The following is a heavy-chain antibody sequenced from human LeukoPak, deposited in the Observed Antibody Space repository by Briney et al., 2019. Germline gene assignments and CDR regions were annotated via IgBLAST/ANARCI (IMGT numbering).Heavy chain of an antibody. CDR2: IYHSGST. Sequence: SETLSLTCTVSGYSISSGYYWGWIRQPPGKGLEWIGSIYHSGSTYYIPSLKSRVTISVDPSKNQFSLKLSSVTAADTAVYYCASSGSYFQAXXWGQGTLVT. CDR3: ASSGSYFQAXX. V-gene: IGHV4-38-2*02. J-gene: IGHJ4*02. CDR1: GYSISSGYY. D-gene: IGHD3-10*01.